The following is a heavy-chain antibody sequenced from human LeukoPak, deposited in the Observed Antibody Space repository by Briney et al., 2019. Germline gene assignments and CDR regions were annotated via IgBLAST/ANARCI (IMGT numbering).Heavy chain of an antibody. V-gene: IGHV4-59*01. D-gene: IGHD6-19*01. CDR2: IYYSGST. CDR1: GGSIRSYY. Sequence: PSETLSLTCTVSGGSIRSYYWSWIRQSPGKGLEWIGYIYYSGSTNYNPSPKSRVTISVDTSKNQFSLKLSSVTDADTAVYYRVREAAVAVHNWFDPWGQGTLVTVSS. J-gene: IGHJ5*02. CDR3: VREAAVAVHNWFDP.